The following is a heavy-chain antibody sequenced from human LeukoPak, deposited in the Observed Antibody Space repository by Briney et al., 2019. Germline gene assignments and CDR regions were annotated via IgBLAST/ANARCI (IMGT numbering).Heavy chain of an antibody. V-gene: IGHV1-69*13. CDR3: ARAAAAGDETLDY. J-gene: IGHJ4*02. D-gene: IGHD6-13*01. CDR1: GGTFSSYA. CDR2: IIPIFGTA. Sequence: SVTVSCKASGGTFSSYAISWVRQAPGQGLEWMGGIIPIFGTASYAQKFQGRVTITADESTSTAYMELSSLRSEDTAVYYCARAAAAGDETLDYWGQGTLVTVSS.